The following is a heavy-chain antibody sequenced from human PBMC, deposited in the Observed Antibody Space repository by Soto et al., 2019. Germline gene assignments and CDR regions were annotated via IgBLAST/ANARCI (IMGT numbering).Heavy chain of an antibody. V-gene: IGHV4-39*01. CDR2: IYYSGST. J-gene: IGHJ4*02. CDR1: GGSISSSSYY. CDR3: ARTVAYSNYCYFDY. D-gene: IGHD4-4*01. Sequence: SETLSLTCTVSGGSISSSSYYWGWIRQPPGKGLEWIGSIYYSGSTYYNPSLKSRVTISVDTSKNQFSLKLSSVTAADTAVYYCARTVAYSNYCYFDYWGQGTLVTVSS.